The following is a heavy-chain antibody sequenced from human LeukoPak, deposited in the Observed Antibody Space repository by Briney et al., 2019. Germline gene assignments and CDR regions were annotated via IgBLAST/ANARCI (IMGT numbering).Heavy chain of an antibody. CDR3: ATYSTGFDI. D-gene: IGHD6-19*01. V-gene: IGHV4-34*01. Sequence: PSETLSLTCAVYGGSFSGYYWSWIRQPPGKGPEWIGEINHRGSTHYNPSLKSRVTISVDTSKKQFSLKLSSVTAADTAVYYCATYSTGFDIWGQGTVVTVSS. CDR2: INHRGST. CDR1: GGSFSGYY. J-gene: IGHJ3*02.